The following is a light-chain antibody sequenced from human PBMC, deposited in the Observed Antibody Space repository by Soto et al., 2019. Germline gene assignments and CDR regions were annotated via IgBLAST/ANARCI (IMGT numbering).Light chain of an antibody. CDR3: RSYTSSSTCV. CDR2: DVS. J-gene: IGLJ3*02. Sequence: QSALTQPASISGSPGQSITISCTGTSSDVGGYNYVSWYQQYPGKAPKLMIFDVSNRPSGVSDRFSGSKSGHTASLTISGLQAEDEADYYCRSYTSSSTCVFGGGTKLTVL. CDR1: SSDVGGYNY. V-gene: IGLV2-14*03.